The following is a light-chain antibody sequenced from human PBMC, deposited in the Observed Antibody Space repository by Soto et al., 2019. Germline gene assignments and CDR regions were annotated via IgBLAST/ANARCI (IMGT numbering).Light chain of an antibody. V-gene: IGKV1-5*03. CDR3: QQYNSYWT. J-gene: IGKJ1*01. Sequence: DIQMTQSPSTLSASVGDRVTITCRASQSISSWLAWYQQKPGKAPKRLIYKASSLESGVPSRFSGSGSGTEFTITISSLQPDDFATYYCQQYNSYWTFGQGTKVEIK. CDR1: QSISSW. CDR2: KAS.